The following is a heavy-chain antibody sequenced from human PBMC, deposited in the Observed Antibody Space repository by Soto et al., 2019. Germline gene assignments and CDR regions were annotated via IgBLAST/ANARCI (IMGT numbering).Heavy chain of an antibody. CDR3: ARARYDSSGYYFFDY. D-gene: IGHD3-22*01. V-gene: IGHV4-31*03. J-gene: IGHJ4*02. Sequence: SETLSLTCTFSGCSISSGGYYWSWIRQHPGKGLEWIGYIYYSGSTYYNPSLKSRVTISVDTSKNQFSLKLSSVTAADTAVYYCARARYDSSGYYFFDYWGQGTLVTVSS. CDR1: GCSISSGGYY. CDR2: IYYSGST.